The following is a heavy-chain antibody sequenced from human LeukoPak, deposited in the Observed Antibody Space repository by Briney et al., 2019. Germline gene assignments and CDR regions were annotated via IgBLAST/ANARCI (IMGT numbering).Heavy chain of an antibody. CDR2: IIPIFGTA. Sequence: SVKVSCKASGGTFSSYAISWVRQAPGQGLEWMVGIIPIFGTANYAQKFQGRVTITTDESTSTAYMELSSLRSEDTAVYYCACTRSPRDAYSNYRYWGQGTLVSVSS. CDR1: GGTFSSYA. CDR3: ACTRSPRDAYSNYRY. V-gene: IGHV1-69*05. D-gene: IGHD4-11*01. J-gene: IGHJ4*02.